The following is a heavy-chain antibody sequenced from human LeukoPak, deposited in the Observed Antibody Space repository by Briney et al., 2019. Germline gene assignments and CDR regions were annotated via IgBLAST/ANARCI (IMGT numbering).Heavy chain of an antibody. J-gene: IGHJ4*02. CDR3: ARDSGSGNNDY. D-gene: IGHD1-26*01. CDR2: ISAGNGNT. Sequence: ESLKISCKGSGYSFTSYWIGWVRQAPGQRLEWMGWISAGNGNTKYSQNFQGRVTFISNTSATTAFMELSSLRSEDAAVYYCARDSGSGNNDYWGQGTLVTVSS. V-gene: IGHV1-3*01. CDR1: GYSFTSYW.